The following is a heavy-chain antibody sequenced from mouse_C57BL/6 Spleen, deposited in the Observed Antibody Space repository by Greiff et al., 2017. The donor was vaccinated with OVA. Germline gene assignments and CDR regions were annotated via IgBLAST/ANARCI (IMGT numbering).Heavy chain of an antibody. CDR3: AHIPQNRGDYAMDY. V-gene: IGHV8-8*01. CDR2: IWWDDDK. CDR1: GFSLSTFGMG. J-gene: IGHJ4*01. Sequence: QVTLKVSGPGILQPSQTLSLTCSFSGFSLSTFGMGVGWIRQPSGKGLEWLAHIWWDDDKYYNPALKSRLTISKDTSKNQVFLKIADVDTADTATYYCAHIPQNRGDYAMDYWGQGTSVTVSS. D-gene: IGHD5-1-1*01.